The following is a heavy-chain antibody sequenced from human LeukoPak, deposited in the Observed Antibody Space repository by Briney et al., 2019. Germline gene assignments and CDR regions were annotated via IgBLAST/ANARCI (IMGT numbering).Heavy chain of an antibody. J-gene: IGHJ4*02. D-gene: IGHD6-19*01. V-gene: IGHV3-21*01. CDR1: GFTIVTYS. CDR2: MNSDGGYI. Sequence: GGSLRLPCAASGFTIVTYSMSWVRQAPGKGLEWVSTMNSDGGYIVYADSVKGRFTISKDNAKNSLYLQMNSLRADDTAVYYCARDNAGWSRDYWGQGTLVTVSS. CDR3: ARDNAGWSRDY.